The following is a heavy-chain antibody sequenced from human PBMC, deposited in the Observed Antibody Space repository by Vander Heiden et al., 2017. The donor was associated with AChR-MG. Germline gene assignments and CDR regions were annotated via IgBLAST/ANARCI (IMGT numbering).Heavy chain of an antibody. Sequence: EVQLVESGGGLVQPGGSLRLTCAAPAFVFSRYAMTWVRQAPGKGLEWVSYISINGDTTYYGDSVRGRFTISRDNSMETVYLEIKSLRAEDTAVYYCAKVFLRGWRESPDFYYGLDVWGHGTTVIVSS. CDR1: AFVFSRYA. CDR3: AKVFLRGWRESPDFYYGLDV. CDR2: ISINGDTT. J-gene: IGHJ6*02. D-gene: IGHD6-19*01. V-gene: IGHV3-23*04.